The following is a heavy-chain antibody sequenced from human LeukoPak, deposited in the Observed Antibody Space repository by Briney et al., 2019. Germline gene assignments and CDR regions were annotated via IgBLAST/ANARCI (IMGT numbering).Heavy chain of an antibody. CDR1: GGSISSSSYY. Sequence: PSETLSLTCTVSGGSISSSSYYWGWIRQPPGKGLEWIGSIYYSGSTYYNPSLKSRVTISVDTSKNQFSLKLSSVTAADTAVYYCARQKSGGGATRFHYWGQGTLVTVSS. CDR3: ARQKSGGGATRFHY. V-gene: IGHV4-39*01. D-gene: IGHD1-26*01. CDR2: IYYSGST. J-gene: IGHJ4*02.